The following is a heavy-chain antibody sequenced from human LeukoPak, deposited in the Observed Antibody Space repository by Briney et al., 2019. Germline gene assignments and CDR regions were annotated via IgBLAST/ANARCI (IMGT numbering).Heavy chain of an antibody. CDR1: GFTFSSYA. CDR3: ASATYSSGPRGPFDY. J-gene: IGHJ4*02. Sequence: GGSLRLSCAASGFTFSSYAMHWVRLAPGKGLEWVAVISYDGSNKYYADSVKGRFTISRDNSKNTLYLQMNSLRAEDTAVYYCASATYSSGPRGPFDYWGQGTLVTVSS. V-gene: IGHV3-30*14. CDR2: ISYDGSNK. D-gene: IGHD3-22*01.